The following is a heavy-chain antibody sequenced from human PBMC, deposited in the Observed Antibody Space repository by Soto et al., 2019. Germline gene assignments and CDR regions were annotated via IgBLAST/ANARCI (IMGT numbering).Heavy chain of an antibody. CDR1: GCTFSSYA. CDR3: AKVRTAMVYLASYYYYGMDV. CDR2: ISGSGGST. J-gene: IGHJ6*02. V-gene: IGHV3-23*01. Sequence: EVQLLESGGGLVQPGGSLRLSCAASGCTFSSYAMSWVRQAPGKGLEWVSAISGSGGSTYYADSVKGRFTISRDNSKNTLYLQMNSLRAEDTAVYYCAKVRTAMVYLASYYYYGMDVWGQGTTVTVSS. D-gene: IGHD5-18*01.